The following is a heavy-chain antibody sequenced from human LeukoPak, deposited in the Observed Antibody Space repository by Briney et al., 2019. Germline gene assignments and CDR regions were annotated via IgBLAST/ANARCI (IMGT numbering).Heavy chain of an antibody. Sequence: PGGSLRLSCAASGFTLDDYGMSWVRQAPGKGLEWVSGINWNGGSTGYADSVKGRFTISRDNSKNTLYLQMNSLRAEDTAVYYCAKGKYYYDTELDYWGQGTLVTVSS. CDR3: AKGKYYYDTELDY. D-gene: IGHD3-22*01. CDR1: GFTLDDYG. CDR2: INWNGGST. V-gene: IGHV3-20*04. J-gene: IGHJ4*02.